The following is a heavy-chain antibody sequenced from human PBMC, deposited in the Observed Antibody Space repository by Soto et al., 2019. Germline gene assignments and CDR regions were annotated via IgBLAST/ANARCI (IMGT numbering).Heavy chain of an antibody. Sequence: QVQLQQWGAGLLKPSETLSLSCAVYGGYFNDNYYTWFRQPPGKGLEWIGEISRSGTTKYIPSLKSRASISGDTSKTQVSLKVTSVTAADTAVYYCATSLWFGTQVELWGQGALVTVSS. V-gene: IGHV4-34*01. CDR1: GGYFNDNY. CDR3: ATSLWFGTQVEL. D-gene: IGHD3-10*01. J-gene: IGHJ5*02. CDR2: ISRSGTT.